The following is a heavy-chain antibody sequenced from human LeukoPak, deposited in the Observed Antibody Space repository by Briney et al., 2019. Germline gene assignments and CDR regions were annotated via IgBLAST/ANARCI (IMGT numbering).Heavy chain of an antibody. Sequence: SETLSLTCTVSGGSIRSYYWTWIRQPPGKGLEWIGNIYYSGSTNYNPSLKSRVTISVDTSKNQFSLKLSSLTAADTAVYYCARRGANSGSYSHFDLWGRGTLVTVSS. CDR1: GGSIRSYY. CDR3: ARRGANSGSYSHFDL. D-gene: IGHD1-26*01. V-gene: IGHV4-59*01. CDR2: IYYSGST. J-gene: IGHJ2*01.